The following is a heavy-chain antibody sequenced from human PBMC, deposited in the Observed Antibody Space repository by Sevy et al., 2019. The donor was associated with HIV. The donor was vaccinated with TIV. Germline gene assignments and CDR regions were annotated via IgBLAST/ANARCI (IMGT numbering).Heavy chain of an antibody. CDR1: GXSFSTHA. D-gene: IGHD6-19*01. CDR3: XRDAGYSTVWYPGY. V-gene: IGHV3-30*03. CDR2: ISFDGSDK. J-gene: IGHJ4*02. Sequence: GGSLRLSCAAXGXSFSTHAMHWVRQAPGKGLEWVAVISFDGSDKYYTDSVKGRFTISRDDSKNTLLLQVSSRRVEDTAVYYXXRDAGYSTVWYPGYWGQGTLVTVSS.